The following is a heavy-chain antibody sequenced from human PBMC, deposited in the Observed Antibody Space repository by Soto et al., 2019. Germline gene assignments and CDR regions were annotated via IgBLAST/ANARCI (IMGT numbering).Heavy chain of an antibody. CDR1: EFSFSSYA. Sequence: VHLVESGGGVGQPGGSLRLSCAASEFSFSSYAMHWIRQAPGKGLEWVAVISFDGNIIHYADSVKGRFIISRDNSKNTLYLQMHSLSGEDTAVYYCARTFDTITYYFDYWGQATLVTVSS. J-gene: IGHJ4*02. D-gene: IGHD3-9*01. CDR3: ARTFDTITYYFDY. CDR2: ISFDGNII. V-gene: IGHV3-30-3*01.